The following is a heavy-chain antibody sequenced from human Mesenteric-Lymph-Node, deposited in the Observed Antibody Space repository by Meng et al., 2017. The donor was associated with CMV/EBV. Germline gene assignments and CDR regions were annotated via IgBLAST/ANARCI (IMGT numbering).Heavy chain of an antibody. D-gene: IGHD1-1*01. J-gene: IGHJ4*02. CDR1: GFNFDNFA. CDR2: IRKDESEK. V-gene: IGHV3-30*04. Sequence: GGSLRLSCVASGFNFDNFAMQWVRQAPGKGLEWVAFIRKDESEKQYAGSVKGRFTISRDNSKNTLYLQMDSLRAEDTAVYYCTRRTDYWNYSEYWGQGTLVTVSS. CDR3: TRRTDYWNYSEY.